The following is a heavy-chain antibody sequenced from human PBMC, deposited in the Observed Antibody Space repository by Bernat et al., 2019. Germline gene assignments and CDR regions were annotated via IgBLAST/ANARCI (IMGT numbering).Heavy chain of an antibody. J-gene: IGHJ4*02. CDR1: GFTFSSYW. CDR3: ARIAAALRGFDY. V-gene: IGHV3-7*01. Sequence: EVQLVESGGGLVQPGGSLRLSCAASGFTFSSYWMSWVRQAPGKGLEWVANIKQDGSERYYVDYVKGRFTISRDKAKNSLYLQMNSLRAEDKAVYYCARIAAALRGFDYWGQGTLVTVSS. CDR2: IKQDGSER. D-gene: IGHD6-13*01.